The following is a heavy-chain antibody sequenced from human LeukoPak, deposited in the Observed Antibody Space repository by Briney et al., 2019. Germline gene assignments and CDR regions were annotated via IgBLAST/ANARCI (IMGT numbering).Heavy chain of an antibody. J-gene: IGHJ4*02. V-gene: IGHV1-69*13. CDR3: ARGTTIGGSRYFDY. Sequence: GASVKVSRKASGGTFSSYAISWVRQAPGQGLEWMGGIIPIFGTANYAQKFQGRVTITADESTSTAYMELSSLRSEDTAVYYCARGTTIGGSRYFDYWGQGTLVTVSS. D-gene: IGHD3-10*01. CDR2: IIPIFGTA. CDR1: GGTFSSYA.